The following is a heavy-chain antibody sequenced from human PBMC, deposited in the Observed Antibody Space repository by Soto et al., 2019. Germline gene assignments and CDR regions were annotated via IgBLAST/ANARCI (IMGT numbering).Heavy chain of an antibody. CDR2: INPNSGDT. Sequence: ASVKVSCKASGYTFTDYYIHWVRQAPGQGLEWMGWINPNSGDTNFAQKFQGRVTMTRDTSISTAYMELSRLRSDDTAVYYCARDDCSGGSCEALDYWGQGTPVTASS. CDR3: ARDDCSGGSCEALDY. CDR1: GYTFTDYY. V-gene: IGHV1-2*02. J-gene: IGHJ4*02. D-gene: IGHD2-15*01.